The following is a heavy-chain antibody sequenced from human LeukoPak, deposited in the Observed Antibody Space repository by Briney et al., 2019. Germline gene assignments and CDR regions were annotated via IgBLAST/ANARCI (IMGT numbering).Heavy chain of an antibody. Sequence: GGSLRLSCAASGFTFSSYAMHWVRQAPGKGLEWVAVISYDGSNKYYADSVKGRFTISRDNSKNTLYLQMNRLRAEDTAVYYCARDRYFDWLLDYWGQGTLVTVSS. CDR2: ISYDGSNK. J-gene: IGHJ4*02. CDR3: ARDRYFDWLLDY. CDR1: GFTFSSYA. D-gene: IGHD3-9*01. V-gene: IGHV3-30-3*01.